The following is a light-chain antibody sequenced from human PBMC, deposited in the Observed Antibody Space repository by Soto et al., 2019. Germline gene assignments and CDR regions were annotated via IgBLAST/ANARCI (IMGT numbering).Light chain of an antibody. CDR1: QSVGSNY. Sequence: EILLTQSPGPLSLSPGARATLSCRASQSVGSNYLAWYQQKPGQAPRVLIYGASSRATGIPDRFSGSGSGTDFTLTISRLEPEDFAVYYCQQYGSSPRAFGQGTKVDI. CDR3: QQYGSSPRA. J-gene: IGKJ1*01. CDR2: GAS. V-gene: IGKV3-20*01.